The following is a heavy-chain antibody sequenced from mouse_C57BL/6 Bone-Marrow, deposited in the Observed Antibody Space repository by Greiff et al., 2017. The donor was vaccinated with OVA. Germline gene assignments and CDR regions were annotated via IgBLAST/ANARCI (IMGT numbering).Heavy chain of an antibody. CDR1: GYTFTSYW. Sequence: EVQLQQSGTVLARPGASVKMSCKTSGYTFTSYWMHWVKQRPGPGLEWIGAIYPGNSDTSYNQTFKGKANLTAVTSASTAYMELSSLTNEDSAVYYCTRWYYDYSSPYAMDYWGQGTSVTVSS. CDR2: IYPGNSDT. V-gene: IGHV1-5*01. J-gene: IGHJ4*01. D-gene: IGHD2-4*01. CDR3: TRWYYDYSSPYAMDY.